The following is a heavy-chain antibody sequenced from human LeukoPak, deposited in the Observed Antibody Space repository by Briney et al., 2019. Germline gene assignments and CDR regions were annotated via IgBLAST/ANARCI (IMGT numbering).Heavy chain of an antibody. CDR2: IKSDGTIT. V-gene: IGHV3-74*01. J-gene: IGHJ6*02. Sequence: GGSLRLSCAASGFTFSSYWMHWVRQAPGKGLVWVSRIKSDGTITSYADSVKGRFTISRDNSKNTLYLQMNSLRAEDTAVYYCARDIGRITMVRGVIRYGMDVWGQGTTVTVSS. CDR1: GFTFSSYW. CDR3: ARDIGRITMVRGVIRYGMDV. D-gene: IGHD3-10*01.